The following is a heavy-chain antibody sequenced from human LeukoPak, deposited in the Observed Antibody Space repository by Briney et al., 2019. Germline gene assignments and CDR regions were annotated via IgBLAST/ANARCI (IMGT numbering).Heavy chain of an antibody. CDR1: GGSISSSSYY. V-gene: IGHV4-39*07. D-gene: IGHD2-15*01. J-gene: IGHJ5*02. Sequence: PSETLSLTCTVSGGSISSSSYYWGWIRQPPGKGLEWIGYIYHSGSTYYSPSLKSRVTISVDRSKNQFSLKLSSVTAADTAVYYCARYCSGGSCYNWFDPWGQGTLVTVSS. CDR2: IYHSGST. CDR3: ARYCSGGSCYNWFDP.